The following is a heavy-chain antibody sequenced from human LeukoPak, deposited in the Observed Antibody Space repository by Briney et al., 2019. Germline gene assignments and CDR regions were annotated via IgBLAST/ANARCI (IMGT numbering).Heavy chain of an antibody. Sequence: GGSLRLSCAASGFTFSSYAMSWVRQAPGKGLEWVSTISAGGGSSDYADSVKGRFTISRDNSKTTLYLQMNSLRAEDMAVYYCAKDRGHCVNGVCHNYYYMDVWGKGTTVTVSS. CDR2: ISAGGGSS. CDR3: AKDRGHCVNGVCHNYYYMDV. J-gene: IGHJ6*03. V-gene: IGHV3-23*01. CDR1: GFTFSSYA. D-gene: IGHD2-8*01.